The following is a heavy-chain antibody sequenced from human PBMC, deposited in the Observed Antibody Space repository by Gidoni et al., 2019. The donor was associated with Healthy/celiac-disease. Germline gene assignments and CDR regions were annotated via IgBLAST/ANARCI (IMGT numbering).Heavy chain of an antibody. D-gene: IGHD3-10*01. Sequence: EVQLVESGGGLVQPGRSLRLSCAASGFTFDDYAMHWVRPAPGKGLEWVSGISWNSGSIGYADSVKGRFTISRDNAKNSLYLQMNSLRAEDTALYYCAKGLGPDYYGSAWGFGYYDYGMDVWGQGTTVTVSS. V-gene: IGHV3-9*01. CDR1: GFTFDDYA. CDR2: ISWNSGSI. CDR3: AKGLGPDYYGSAWGFGYYDYGMDV. J-gene: IGHJ6*02.